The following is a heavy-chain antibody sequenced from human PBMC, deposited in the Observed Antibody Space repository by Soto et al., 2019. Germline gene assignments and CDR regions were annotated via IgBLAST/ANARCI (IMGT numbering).Heavy chain of an antibody. D-gene: IGHD3-22*01. V-gene: IGHV4-4*02. CDR2: IYHSGST. J-gene: IGHJ6*02. Sequence: PSETLSLTCAVSGGSISSGNWWSWVRQPPGKGLEWIGEIYHSGSTNYNPSLKGRVTISVDKSKNQFSLKLSSVTAADTAVYYCARSPDSSGYYPRRYYYGMDVWGQGTTVTVSS. CDR1: GGSISSGNW. CDR3: ARSPDSSGYYPRRYYYGMDV.